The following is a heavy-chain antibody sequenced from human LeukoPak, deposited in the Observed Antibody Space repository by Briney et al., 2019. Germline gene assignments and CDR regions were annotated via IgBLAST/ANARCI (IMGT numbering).Heavy chain of an antibody. Sequence: GGSLRLSCAASGFTFSSYWMHWVRHAPGKGLVWVSRINSEGSSTSYADSVKGRFTISRDDAKKSVYLQMNSLRAEDTAVYYCARAGRRLLFLDSWGLGTLVTVSS. CDR2: INSEGSST. D-gene: IGHD6-6*01. CDR3: ARAGRRLLFLDS. J-gene: IGHJ4*02. CDR1: GFTFSSYW. V-gene: IGHV3-74*01.